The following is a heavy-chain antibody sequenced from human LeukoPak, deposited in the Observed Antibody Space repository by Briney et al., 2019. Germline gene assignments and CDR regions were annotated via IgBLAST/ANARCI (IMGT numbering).Heavy chain of an antibody. CDR1: GFTFSSYG. Sequence: GGSLRLSCAAFGFTFSSYGMHWVRQAPGKGLEWVAVISYDGSNKYYADSVKGRFTISRDNSKNTLYLQMNSLRAEDTAVYYCAKTLLVRGGAFNIWGQGTMVTVSS. CDR2: ISYDGSNK. D-gene: IGHD4-23*01. CDR3: AKTLLVRGGAFNI. J-gene: IGHJ3*02. V-gene: IGHV3-30*18.